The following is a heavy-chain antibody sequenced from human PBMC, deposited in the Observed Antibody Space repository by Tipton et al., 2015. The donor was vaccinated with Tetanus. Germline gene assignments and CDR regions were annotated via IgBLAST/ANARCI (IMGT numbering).Heavy chain of an antibody. D-gene: IGHD3-22*01. CDR3: AREPSSGYYFDY. CDR1: GYNFRSYW. CDR2: IYPGDSDA. J-gene: IGHJ4*02. Sequence: VQLVQSGAEVKKPGESLKISCQGSGYNFRSYWIGWVRQMPGKGLEWMGIIYPGDSDARYSPSFQGQVTISADKSISTAYLQWSGLKASDTAIYYCAREPSSGYYFDYWGQGTLVTVSS. V-gene: IGHV5-51*01.